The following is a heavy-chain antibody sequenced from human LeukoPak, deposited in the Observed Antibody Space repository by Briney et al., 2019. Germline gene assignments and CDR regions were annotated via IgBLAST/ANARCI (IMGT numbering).Heavy chain of an antibody. J-gene: IGHJ4*02. CDR1: GGSINSRNNY. V-gene: IGHV4-39*01. Sequence: SETLSLTCTVSGGSINSRNNYWGWIRQPPGKGLEWIAIISDTGTTYYSPSLKSRLTISVDTSKNQFSLTLSSVTAADTAVYYCARRNYPYYFDYWGQGTLVTISS. CDR3: ARRNYPYYFDY. D-gene: IGHD1-7*01. CDR2: ISDTGTT.